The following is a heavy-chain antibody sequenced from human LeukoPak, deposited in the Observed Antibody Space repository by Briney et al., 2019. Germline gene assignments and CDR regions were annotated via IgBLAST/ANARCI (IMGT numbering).Heavy chain of an antibody. CDR3: VRDGANWEEPNDAFDT. CDR1: GASITSCY. CDR2: LYTTGTT. Sequence: PSETLSLTCAVSGASITSCYWSWVRQSAGKGLEWIGRLYTTGTTNYNPSLKRRVTMSGGSSKNQLSLTLTSVTTADTAVYYCVRDGANWEEPNDAFDTWGQGTLLTVSS. D-gene: IGHD1-26*01. J-gene: IGHJ3*02. V-gene: IGHV4-4*07.